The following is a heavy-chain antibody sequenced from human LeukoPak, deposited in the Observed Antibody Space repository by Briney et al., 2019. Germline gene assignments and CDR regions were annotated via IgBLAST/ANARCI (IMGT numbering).Heavy chain of an antibody. Sequence: GGSLRLSCAASGFTFSNYGMNWVRQAPGKELEWVSVIYTGGGRYYADSVRGRFTISRDTSKNMVFLQMNSLRVEDTAVYYRARGIDYWGRGTLVTVSS. V-gene: IGHV3-53*01. CDR3: ARGIDY. CDR2: IYTGGGR. J-gene: IGHJ4*02. CDR1: GFTFSNYG.